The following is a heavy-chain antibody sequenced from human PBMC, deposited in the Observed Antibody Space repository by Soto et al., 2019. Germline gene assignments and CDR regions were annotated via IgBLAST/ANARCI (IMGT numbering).Heavy chain of an antibody. Sequence: QVQLVESGGGVVQPGRSLRLSCAASGFTFSSYGMHWVRQAPGKGLEWVAVISSDGSNKYYADSVKGRFTISRDNSKSTVHLQMNSLRAEDTAVYYCAKRDCIRTSCRQGYYYGMDVWGQGTTVTVSS. CDR3: AKRDCIRTSCRQGYYYGMDV. V-gene: IGHV3-30*18. D-gene: IGHD2-2*01. CDR1: GFTFSSYG. CDR2: ISSDGSNK. J-gene: IGHJ6*02.